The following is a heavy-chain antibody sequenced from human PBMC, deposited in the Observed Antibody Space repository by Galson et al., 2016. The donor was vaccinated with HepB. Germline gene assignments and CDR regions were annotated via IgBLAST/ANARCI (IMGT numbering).Heavy chain of an antibody. V-gene: IGHV3-30*18. CDR2: IAYDGSNK. Sequence: SLRLSCAASGFTFSSSGMHWVRQAPGKGLEWVAGIAYDGSNKYYADSVKGRFTISRDKSKNTLYLQMNSLRAEDTAVYYCAKEQYTSRWYAEYYFDYWGQGTLVTVSS. CDR1: GFTFSSSG. CDR3: AKEQYTSRWYAEYYFDY. J-gene: IGHJ4*02. D-gene: IGHD6-13*01.